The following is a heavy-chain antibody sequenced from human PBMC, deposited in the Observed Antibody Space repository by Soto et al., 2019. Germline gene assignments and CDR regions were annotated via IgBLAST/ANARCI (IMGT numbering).Heavy chain of an antibody. J-gene: IGHJ5*02. V-gene: IGHV1-3*01. CDR1: GYTFTSYA. Sequence: XSVKVSCKASGYTFTSYAMHWVRQAPGQRLEWMGWINAGNGNTKSSQKFQGRVTITRDTSASTAYMELSSLRSEDTAVYYCARVGLSFNVVHYLWGQGTLVTV. D-gene: IGHD2-15*01. CDR2: INAGNGNT. CDR3: ARVGLSFNVVHYL.